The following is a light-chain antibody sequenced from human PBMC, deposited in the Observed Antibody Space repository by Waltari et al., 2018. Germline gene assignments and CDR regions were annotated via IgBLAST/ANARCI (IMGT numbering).Light chain of an antibody. CDR3: CSYTGSSSPYV. V-gene: IGLV2-14*01. CDR2: EVS. J-gene: IGLJ1*01. Sequence: QSALTQPASVSASPGQSITIPCTGTSSDVGGYNYVSWYQQHPGKAPKLLIYEVSNRPSGVSNRFSGSKSGNTASLTISGLQAEDEADYYCCSYTGSSSPYVFGAGTKVTV. CDR1: SSDVGGYNY.